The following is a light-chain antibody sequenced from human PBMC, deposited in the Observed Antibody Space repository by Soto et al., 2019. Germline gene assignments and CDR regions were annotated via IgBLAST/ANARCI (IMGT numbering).Light chain of an antibody. CDR2: GAS. Sequence: ETVLTQSPATLSVSPGETATLSCTTSQGLNRNLAWYQQKLGQAPRVLIYGASTRAAGIPARFSGSGSGTEFILTVSSLQPDDFATYYCQHYNSYSEAFGQGTKVDIK. J-gene: IGKJ1*01. CDR1: QGLNRN. V-gene: IGKV3-15*01. CDR3: QHYNSYSEA.